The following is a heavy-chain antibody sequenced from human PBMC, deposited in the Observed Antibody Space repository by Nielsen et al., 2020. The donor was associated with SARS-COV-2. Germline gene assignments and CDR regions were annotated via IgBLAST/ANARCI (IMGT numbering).Heavy chain of an antibody. CDR3: AADGGNAFDF. CDR1: GSTFVNSA. CDR2: IVVKTGKP. J-gene: IGHJ3*01. Sequence: SVKVSRKASGSTFVNSAVQWVRQARGQRPEWIGWIVVKTGKPRYAQKFQERVIITRDMSTSTAYMEVSSLRFDDTAVYYCAADGGNAFDFWGQGTMVTVST. D-gene: IGHD6-25*01. V-gene: IGHV1-58*01.